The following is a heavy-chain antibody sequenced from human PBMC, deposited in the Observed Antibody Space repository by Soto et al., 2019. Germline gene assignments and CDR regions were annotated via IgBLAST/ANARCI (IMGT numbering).Heavy chain of an antibody. CDR3: ARVVPGAEAWFGP. V-gene: IGHV1-18*01. CDR2: ISLYSDGT. D-gene: IGHD2-2*01. J-gene: IGHJ5*02. Sequence: QVQLVQSGGEVKRPGASVKVSCKTSGYTFSNYGMTWVRQAPGQPLEWLGWISLYSDGTNYAQKFQGRVSMTTDTSTTTAYMELRSLRSDDTAVYYCARVVPGAEAWFGPWGQGTLVTVDS. CDR1: GYTFSNYG.